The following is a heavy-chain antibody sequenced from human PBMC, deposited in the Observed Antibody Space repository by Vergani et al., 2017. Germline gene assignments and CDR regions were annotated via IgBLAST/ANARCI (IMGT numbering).Heavy chain of an antibody. D-gene: IGHD1-26*01. Sequence: VQLVESGGGLVQPGRSLRLSCAASGFTFDDYAMHWVRQAPGKGLEWVSGIRWNSGSIGYAHSVKSRFTISRDNAKNSLYLQMNSLRAEDTALYYCAKDTNPQVGHQARGAFDIWGQGTMVTVSS. CDR1: GFTFDDYA. CDR2: IRWNSGSI. CDR3: AKDTNPQVGHQARGAFDI. V-gene: IGHV3-9*01. J-gene: IGHJ3*02.